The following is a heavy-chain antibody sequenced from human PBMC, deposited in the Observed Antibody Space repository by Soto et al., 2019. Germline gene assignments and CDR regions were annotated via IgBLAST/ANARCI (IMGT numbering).Heavy chain of an antibody. V-gene: IGHV3-74*01. CDR2: INSDGSST. J-gene: IGHJ4*02. CDR1: GFTFSSYW. D-gene: IGHD3-10*01. Sequence: GGSLRLSCAASGFTFSSYWMHWVRQAPGKGLVWVSRINSDGSSTSYADSVKGRFTISRDNAKNTLYLQMNSLRAEDTAVYYCARRNYYGSGSSPNFDYWGQGTLVTVSS. CDR3: ARRNYYGSGSSPNFDY.